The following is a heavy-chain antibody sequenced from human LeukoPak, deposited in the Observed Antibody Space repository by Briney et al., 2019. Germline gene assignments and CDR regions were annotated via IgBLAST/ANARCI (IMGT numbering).Heavy chain of an antibody. V-gene: IGHV4-39*01. J-gene: IGHJ4*02. CDR1: GGSISSTSYY. CDR3: ARRYTGSCFDY. Sequence: SETLSLTCTVSGGSISSTSYYWGWIRQPPGKGLEWIGVIYYSGSTFCNPSLKSRVTISVDTSKNQFSLKLSSVTAADTAVYYCARRYTGSCFDYWGQGTLVTVSS. CDR2: IYYSGST. D-gene: IGHD1-26*01.